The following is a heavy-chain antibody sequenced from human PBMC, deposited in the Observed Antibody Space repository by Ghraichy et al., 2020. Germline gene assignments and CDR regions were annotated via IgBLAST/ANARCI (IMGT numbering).Heavy chain of an antibody. CDR1: GGSISRYY. D-gene: IGHD6-13*01. CDR3: ARGGSSSSWYYFDY. J-gene: IGHJ4*02. V-gene: IGHV4-59*08. Sequence: SETLSLTCTVSGGSISRYYWSWIRQPPGKGLEWIGYIYYTGSTNYNPSLKSRLTISIDTSKNQFSLKVSSVTAADTAVYYCARGGSSSSWYYFDYWGQGTLVTVSS. CDR2: IYYTGST.